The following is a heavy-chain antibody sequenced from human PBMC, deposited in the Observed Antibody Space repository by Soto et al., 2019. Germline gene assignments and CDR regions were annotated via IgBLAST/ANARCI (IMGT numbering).Heavy chain of an antibody. V-gene: IGHV3-23*01. CDR3: AKGGFCSGGSCYPGFDY. D-gene: IGHD2-15*01. Sequence: EVQLLESGGGLVQPGGSLRLSCVASGFTFNNYAMSWVRQAPGKGLEWVSVISGGGHTTYYADSARGRFTISRDNSKNTLYLRMNSLRAEDTAMYYCAKGGFCSGGSCYPGFDYWGQGTLVTVSS. CDR2: ISGGGHTT. J-gene: IGHJ4*02. CDR1: GFTFNNYA.